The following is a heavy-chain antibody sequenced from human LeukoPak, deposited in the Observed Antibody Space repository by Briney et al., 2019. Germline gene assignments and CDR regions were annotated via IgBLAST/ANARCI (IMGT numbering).Heavy chain of an antibody. Sequence: ASVKVSCKASGFSFTSSAVQWVRQARGQRLEWIGWIVVGSGNTNYAQKFQERVTITRDMSTSTAYMELSSLRSEDTAVYYCAADSKYYYDSSGYGFDYCGHGTLVTVS. D-gene: IGHD3-22*01. CDR2: IVVGSGNT. CDR3: AADSKYYYDSSGYGFDY. CDR1: GFSFTSSA. V-gene: IGHV1-58*01. J-gene: IGHJ4*01.